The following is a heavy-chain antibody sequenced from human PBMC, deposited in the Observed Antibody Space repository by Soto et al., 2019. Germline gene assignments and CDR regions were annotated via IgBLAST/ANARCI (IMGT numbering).Heavy chain of an antibody. V-gene: IGHV1-18*01. CDR3: ARGRYGDX. J-gene: IGHJ4*01. CDR1: GYAFTTYG. CDR2: ISAHNGNT. D-gene: IGHD1-1*01. Sequence: QVHLVQSGAEVKKPGASVKVSCKGSGYAFTTYGITWVRQAPGQGLEWMGWISAHNGNTNYAQKLQGRVTVTRDTSTSTAYMELRSLRSDDTAVYYCARGRYGDXWGXGAXVTVSS.